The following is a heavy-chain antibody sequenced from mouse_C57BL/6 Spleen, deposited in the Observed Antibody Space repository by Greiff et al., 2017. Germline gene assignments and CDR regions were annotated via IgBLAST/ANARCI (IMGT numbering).Heavy chain of an antibody. Sequence: EVKLVESGGGLVKPGGSLKLSCAASGFTFSSYAMSWVRQTPEKRLEWVATISDGGSYTYYPDNVKGRFTISRDNAKNNLYLQMSHLKSEDTAMYYCARDGEDDYDGAWFAYWGQGTLVTVSA. CDR2: ISDGGSYT. V-gene: IGHV5-4*01. CDR1: GFTFSSYA. J-gene: IGHJ3*01. D-gene: IGHD2-4*01. CDR3: ARDGEDDYDGAWFAY.